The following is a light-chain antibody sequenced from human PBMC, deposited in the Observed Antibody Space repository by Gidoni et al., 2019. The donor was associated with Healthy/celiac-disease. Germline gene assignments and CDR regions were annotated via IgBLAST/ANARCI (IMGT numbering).Light chain of an antibody. CDR1: QSVSSSY. J-gene: IGKJ3*01. CDR2: GAS. V-gene: IGKV3-20*01. CDR3: QQYGSSPPFT. Sequence: EIVLTQSPGTLSLSPGARATPSCRASQSVSSSYLAWYQQKPGQAPRLLIYGASSRATGIPDRFSGSGSGTDFTLTISRLEPEDFAVYYCQQYGSSPPFTFGPGTKVDIK.